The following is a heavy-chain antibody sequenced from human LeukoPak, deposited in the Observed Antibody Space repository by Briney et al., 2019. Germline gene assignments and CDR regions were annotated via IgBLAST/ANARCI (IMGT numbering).Heavy chain of an antibody. CDR1: GYTFTGHY. D-gene: IGHD3-3*01. V-gene: IGHV1-2*02. Sequence: GASVKVSCKASGYTFTGHYMHWVRQAPGQGLEWMGWINPNSGGPHYAQKFQGRVTMTRDTSISTAYMELSRLTSDDTAVYYCARDLDFDFWSGSLHPYYMDVWGKGTTVTVSS. CDR2: INPNSGGP. J-gene: IGHJ6*03. CDR3: ARDLDFDFWSGSLHPYYMDV.